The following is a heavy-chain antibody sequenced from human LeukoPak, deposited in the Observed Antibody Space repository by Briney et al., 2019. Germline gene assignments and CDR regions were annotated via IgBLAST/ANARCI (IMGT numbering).Heavy chain of an antibody. J-gene: IGHJ6*03. CDR2: IYTSGST. V-gene: IGHV4-61*02. CDR1: GGSISSGSYY. Sequence: SETLSLTCTVSGGSISSGSYYWSWIRQPAGKGLEWIGRIYTSGSTNYNPSLKSRVTISVDTSKNQFSLKLSSVTAADTAVFYCAKMYADGDYYYYYMDVWGKGTTVTVSS. D-gene: IGHD2-8*01. CDR3: AKMYADGDYYYYYMDV.